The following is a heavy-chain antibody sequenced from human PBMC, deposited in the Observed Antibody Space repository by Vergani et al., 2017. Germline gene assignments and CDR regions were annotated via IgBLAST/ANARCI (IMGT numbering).Heavy chain of an antibody. J-gene: IGHJ4*02. CDR1: GFTFSNSA. D-gene: IGHD6-13*01. CDR2: ISGPGLST. CDR3: ARDPRGDRGGSSWYFDY. V-gene: IGHV3-23*01. Sequence: EVHLLESGGGLVQSGGSLRLSCAASGFTFSNSAVSWVRQAPGRGLAWVSSISGPGLSTYHADSVKGRFTISRDNSKNTLYLQMNSLRAEDTAVYYCARDPRGDRGGSSWYFDYWGQGTLVTVSS.